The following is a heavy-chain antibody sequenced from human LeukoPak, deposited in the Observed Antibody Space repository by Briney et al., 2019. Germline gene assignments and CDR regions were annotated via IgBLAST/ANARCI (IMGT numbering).Heavy chain of an antibody. CDR2: LYYGGST. D-gene: IGHD4-17*01. CDR1: GGSISSGNYY. Sequence: KPSETLSLTCTVSGGSISSGNYYWAWIRQPPGKGLDWIGTLYYGGSTYSTPTLKSRVTISVDTSKDQFSLKLTSVTAADTAIYYCARHALTTVTAGFDYWGQGTLVTVSS. J-gene: IGHJ4*02. V-gene: IGHV4-39*01. CDR3: ARHALTTVTAGFDY.